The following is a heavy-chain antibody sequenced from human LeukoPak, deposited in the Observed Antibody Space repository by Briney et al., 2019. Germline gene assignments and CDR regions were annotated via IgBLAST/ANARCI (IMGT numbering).Heavy chain of an antibody. V-gene: IGHV4-59*01. CDR3: ARSSGWYKAPDY. CDR2: MYYSGST. CDR1: GGSINSYY. D-gene: IGHD6-19*01. J-gene: IGHJ4*02. Sequence: KSSETLSLTCTVSGGSINSYYWNWIRQSPGKGLEWIGYMYYSGSTNYNPSLESRLTISVDTSKNQFSLKLSSVTAADTAVYYCARSSGWYKAPDYWGQGTLVTVSS.